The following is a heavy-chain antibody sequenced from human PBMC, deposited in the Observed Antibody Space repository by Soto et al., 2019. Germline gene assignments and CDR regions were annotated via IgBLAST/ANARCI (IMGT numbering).Heavy chain of an antibody. CDR2: VYYTGFT. J-gene: IGHJ5*02. CDR1: GDSISSSYY. Sequence: QLQLQESGPGLVKPSETLSLTCTVSGDSISSSYYWGWVRQPPGKGLECIGAVYYTGFTYYNPSLKSRLTISLDTSKNQFSLRLSSVTAADTAIYYCARLPVVVIALGYFDPWGPGTLVTVCS. CDR3: ARLPVVVIALGYFDP. D-gene: IGHD2-21*01. V-gene: IGHV4-39*01.